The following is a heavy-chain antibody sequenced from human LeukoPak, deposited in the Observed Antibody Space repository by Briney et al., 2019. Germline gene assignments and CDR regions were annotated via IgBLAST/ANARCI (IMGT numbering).Heavy chain of an antibody. V-gene: IGHV4-39*07. Sequence: SETLSLACTVSGGSISSSSYYWGWIRQPPGTGLEWIGYIYYSGSTYYNPSLKSRATISVDTSKNQFSLKLSSVTAADTAVYYCARDQGKKFDYWGQGTLSPSPQ. CDR3: ARDQGKKFDY. CDR1: GGSISSSSYY. CDR2: IYYSGST. D-gene: IGHD3-10*01. J-gene: IGHJ4*02.